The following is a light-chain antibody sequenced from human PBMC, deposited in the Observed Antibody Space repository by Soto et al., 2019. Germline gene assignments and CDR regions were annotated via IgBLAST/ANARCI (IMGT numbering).Light chain of an antibody. V-gene: IGLV2-8*01. J-gene: IGLJ2*01. Sequence: QSALTQPPSASGSPGQSVTISYTGTITNIGTYNYVSWYQQHPGKAPKLIIYEVSERPSGVPDRFSGSKSGNTASLTVSGLQAGDEADYYCSSYAGTKTLIFGGGTKLTVL. CDR2: EVS. CDR3: SSYAGTKTLI. CDR1: ITNIGTYNY.